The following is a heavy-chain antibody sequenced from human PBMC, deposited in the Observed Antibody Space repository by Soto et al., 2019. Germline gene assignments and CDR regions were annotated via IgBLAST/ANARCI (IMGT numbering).Heavy chain of an antibody. Sequence: GGSLRLSCAASGFTFSSYAMSWVRQAPGKGLEWVSAISGSGGSTYYADSVKGRFTISRDNSKNTLYLQMNSLRAEDTAVYYCAKQDCSSTSCYAFDIWAKGQWSPSPQ. V-gene: IGHV3-23*01. J-gene: IGHJ3*02. CDR3: AKQDCSSTSCYAFDI. D-gene: IGHD2-2*01. CDR1: GFTFSSYA. CDR2: ISGSGGST.